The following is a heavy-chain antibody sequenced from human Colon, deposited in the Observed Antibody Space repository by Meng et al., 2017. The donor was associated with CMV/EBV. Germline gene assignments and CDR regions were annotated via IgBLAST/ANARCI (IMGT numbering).Heavy chain of an antibody. CDR2: AYYSGST. J-gene: IGHJ4*02. Sequence: SETLSLTCTVSGGSISSGAYYWGWIRHPPGKGLEWIGNAYYSGSTYYNPSLKSRAAISLDTSKDQFSLKLNSVTAADTAMYYCARGVHGRYCPGTTCYPVDDWGQGTLVTVSS. D-gene: IGHD2-2*01. CDR3: ARGVHGRYCPGTTCYPVDD. CDR1: GGSISSGAYY. V-gene: IGHV4-39*07.